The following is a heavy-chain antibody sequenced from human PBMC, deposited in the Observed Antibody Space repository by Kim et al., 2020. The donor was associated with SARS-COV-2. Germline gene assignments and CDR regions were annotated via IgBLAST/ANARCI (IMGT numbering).Heavy chain of an antibody. V-gene: IGHV4-34*01. CDR3: ERLFTHGGGYWWFAL. CDR1: NGSVNDYY. J-gene: IGHJ5*02. Sequence: SETLSLTCAVYNGSVNDYYWTWIRQPPGQGLEWIGEVNQSGNTNYNPSLKSRVTMSVETSKNQFSLRLTSVTAADTATYYCERLFTHGGGYWWFALWGQG. D-gene: IGHD1-26*01. CDR2: VNQSGNT.